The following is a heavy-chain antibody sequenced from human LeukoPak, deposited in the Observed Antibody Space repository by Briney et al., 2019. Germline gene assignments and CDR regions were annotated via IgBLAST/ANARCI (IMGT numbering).Heavy chain of an antibody. D-gene: IGHD3-22*01. CDR3: VADSGYWRTEH. CDR2: INHSGST. Sequence: SETLSLTCAVYGGSFSGYYWSWIRQPPGKGLEWIGEINHSGSTNYNPSLKSRVTISVDTSKNQFSLKLSSVTAADTAVYYCVADSGYWRTEHWGQGTLVTVSS. CDR1: GGSFSGYY. V-gene: IGHV4-34*01. J-gene: IGHJ1*01.